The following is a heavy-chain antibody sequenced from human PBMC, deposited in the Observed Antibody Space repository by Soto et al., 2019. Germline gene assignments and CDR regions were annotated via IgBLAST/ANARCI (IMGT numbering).Heavy chain of an antibody. CDR2: INHSGRT. Sequence: QVQLQQWGAGLLKPSETLSLTCAVYGGSFSGYYWSWIRQPPGRGLAWIGEINHSGRTNYNPPLRTRVTISLDTSRNQFPLKLSSVTAADTPVYYWARDQVSSGSPTRFDPWRQGTPVTVAS. CDR3: ARDQVSSGSPTRFDP. V-gene: IGHV4-34*01. D-gene: IGHD3-10*01. J-gene: IGHJ5*02. CDR1: GGSFSGYY.